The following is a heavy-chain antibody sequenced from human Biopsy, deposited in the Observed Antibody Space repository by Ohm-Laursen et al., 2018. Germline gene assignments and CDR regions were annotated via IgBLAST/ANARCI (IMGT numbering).Heavy chain of an antibody. CDR1: GGTSSNYD. CDR2: IVPILGPL. Sequence: SVKVSCKASGGTSSNYDFSWVRQAPGQGLEWVGRIVPILGPLNYAQRFQGRVSITADKSTSYVYMELSRLTSGDTAVYYCAADADGYYTEFDYWGPGTLVTVSS. J-gene: IGHJ4*02. D-gene: IGHD3-3*01. CDR3: AADADGYYTEFDY. V-gene: IGHV1-69*04.